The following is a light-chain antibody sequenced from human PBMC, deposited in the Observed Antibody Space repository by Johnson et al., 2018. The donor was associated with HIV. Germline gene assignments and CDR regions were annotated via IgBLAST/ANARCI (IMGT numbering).Light chain of an antibody. CDR1: NSNIGNNY. CDR2: ENN. Sequence: QSVLTQPPSVSAAPGQKVTISCSGSNSNIGNNYVSWYQQVPGTAPKLLIYENNKRPSGIPDRFSGSRSGTSATLDITGLQTGDEADYYCGTWDSSLSAYVFGTGTKVPVL. J-gene: IGLJ1*01. V-gene: IGLV1-51*02. CDR3: GTWDSSLSAYV.